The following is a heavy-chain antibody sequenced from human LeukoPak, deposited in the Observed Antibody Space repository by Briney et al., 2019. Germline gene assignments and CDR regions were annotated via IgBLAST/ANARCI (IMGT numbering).Heavy chain of an antibody. CDR1: GGTFSSYA. D-gene: IGHD6-6*01. CDR2: IIPIFGTA. J-gene: IGHJ4*02. Sequence: ASVKVSCKASGGTFSSYAISWVRQAPGQGLEWMGGIIPIFGTANYAQKFQGRVTITADESTSTAYMELSSLRSEDTAVYYCVRGASSEVFDYWGQGTLVTVSS. CDR3: VRGASSEVFDY. V-gene: IGHV1-69*13.